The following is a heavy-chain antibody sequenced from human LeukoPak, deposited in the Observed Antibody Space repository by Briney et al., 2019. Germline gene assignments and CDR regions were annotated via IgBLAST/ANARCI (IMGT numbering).Heavy chain of an antibody. CDR2: ISYDDTNK. D-gene: IGHD2-2*01. Sequence: GGSLRLSCVASGFTFTKYAMDWVRQAPGKGLEWVASISYDDTNKAYSDTVKGRFTVSRDKSNNTLYLQMNSLRAEDTGVYYCARDCSSATCYAAFDYWGQRTLVTVSS. J-gene: IGHJ4*02. CDR3: ARDCSSATCYAAFDY. CDR1: GFTFTKYA. V-gene: IGHV3-30-3*01.